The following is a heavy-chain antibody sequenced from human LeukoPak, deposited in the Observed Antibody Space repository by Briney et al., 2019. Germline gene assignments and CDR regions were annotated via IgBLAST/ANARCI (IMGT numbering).Heavy chain of an antibody. CDR3: ARSIAAEGPTHNWFGP. J-gene: IGHJ5*02. CDR2: IYYSGST. CDR1: GGSISTYY. V-gene: IGHV4-59*08. D-gene: IGHD6-13*01. Sequence: PSETLSLSCTVSGGSISTYYWSWIRQPPGKGLEWIGYIYYSGSTNYNPSLKSRVTISVDTSKNQFSLNLTSVTAADTSVYYCARSIAAEGPTHNWFGPWGQGTLVTVSS.